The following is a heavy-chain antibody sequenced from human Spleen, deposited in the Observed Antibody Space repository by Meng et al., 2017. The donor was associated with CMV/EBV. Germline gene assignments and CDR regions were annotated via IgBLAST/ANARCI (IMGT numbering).Heavy chain of an antibody. CDR1: GFNFNGYS. Sequence: GESLKISCAASGFNFNGYSMNWVRQAPGKGLEWVSYISISSTTTYYADSVKGRFTISRDNSKNTLYLQMNSLRAEDTAVYYCASSLRNRVGVATIDRRPYWGQGTLVTVSS. V-gene: IGHV3-48*01. CDR2: ISISSTTT. D-gene: IGHD5-12*01. J-gene: IGHJ4*02. CDR3: ASSLRNRVGVATIDRRPY.